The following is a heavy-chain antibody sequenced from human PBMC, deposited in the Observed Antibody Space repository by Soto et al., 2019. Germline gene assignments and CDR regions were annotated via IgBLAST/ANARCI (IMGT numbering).Heavy chain of an antibody. CDR3: ARGEDIVVVPATRPHPTIDY. CDR1: GGSFSGYY. Sequence: SETLSLTCAVYGGSFSGYYWSWIRQPPGKGLEWIGEINHSGSTNYNPSLKSRVTISVDTSKNQFSLKLSSVTAADTAVYYCARGEDIVVVPATRPHPTIDYWGQGTLVTVSS. V-gene: IGHV4-34*01. D-gene: IGHD2-2*01. J-gene: IGHJ4*02. CDR2: INHSGST.